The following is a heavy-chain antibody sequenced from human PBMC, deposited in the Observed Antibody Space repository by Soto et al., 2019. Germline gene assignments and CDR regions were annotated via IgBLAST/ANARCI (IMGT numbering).Heavy chain of an antibody. V-gene: IGHV3-21*01. Sequence: PGRSLRRSCAASGFTFSSYSTNWVRQAPGKGLEWLSAISSSSSYIYYEDSVKGRFTISRDNAKNSAYLQMNSLRGEDTAVYYCARDKVGMGDCFDYWGQGTLVTVSS. CDR2: ISSSSSYI. CDR1: GFTFSSYS. CDR3: ARDKVGMGDCFDY. J-gene: IGHJ4*02. D-gene: IGHD1-26*01.